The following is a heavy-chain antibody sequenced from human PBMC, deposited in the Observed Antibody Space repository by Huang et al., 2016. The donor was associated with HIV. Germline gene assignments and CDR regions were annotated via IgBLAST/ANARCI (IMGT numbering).Heavy chain of an antibody. CDR2: IKQDESEK. V-gene: IGHV3-7*01. Sequence: VESGGRLVQPGGSIRLSCVGSTFTFGAYWMSWGRQSPGKGLEWVAKIKQDESEKYYVESVKGRFNISRDNAKKVLFLEMNNVRVEDTATYYCATKTAAMDIWGQGTTVTVS. D-gene: IGHD1-7*01. J-gene: IGHJ6*02. CDR3: ATKTAAMDI. CDR1: TFTFGAYW.